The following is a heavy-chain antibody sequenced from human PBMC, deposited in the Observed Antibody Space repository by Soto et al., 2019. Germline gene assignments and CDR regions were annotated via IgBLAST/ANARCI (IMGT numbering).Heavy chain of an antibody. CDR2: IDHSGST. Sequence: SETLSLTCAVYGGSFSAYYWSWIRQPPGKGPESIGEIDHSGSTNYNPSLKSRVTISIDTSKNQFSLKLSSVSAADTAVYYCARGLPYSDSWSGYLPRVPYLDFWGQGTLVTVSS. CDR3: ARGLPYSDSWSGYLPRVPYLDF. V-gene: IGHV4-34*01. J-gene: IGHJ4*02. CDR1: GGSFSAYY. D-gene: IGHD3-3*01.